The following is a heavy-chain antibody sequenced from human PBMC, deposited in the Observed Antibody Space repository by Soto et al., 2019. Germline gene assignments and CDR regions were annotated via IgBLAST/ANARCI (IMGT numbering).Heavy chain of an antibody. J-gene: IGHJ6*02. CDR3: ARVLTGTYGMDV. Sequence: PVKVACKASGGTFSSYAISWVRQAPGQGLEWMGGIIPIFGTANYAQKFQGRVTITADESTSTAYMELSSLRSEDTAVHYCARVLTGTYGMDVWGQGTTVTVSS. D-gene: IGHD4-17*01. CDR1: GGTFSSYA. V-gene: IGHV1-69*13. CDR2: IIPIFGTA.